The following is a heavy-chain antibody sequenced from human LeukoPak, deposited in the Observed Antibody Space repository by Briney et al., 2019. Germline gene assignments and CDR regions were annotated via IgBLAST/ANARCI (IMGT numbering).Heavy chain of an antibody. CDR3: ARAPGYCSSTSCYHTANWCDP. CDR2: TLYSGST. D-gene: IGHD2-2*01. Sequence: PETLSLTCTVSGGSISSNYWSWIRQPPREGLEWIGYTLYSGSTNYNSSLKILVTISVDTSKNQFSLQLSSVAAADTAVYYCARAPGYCSSTSCYHTANWCDPGGQRTLVTVSS. J-gene: IGHJ5*02. V-gene: IGHV4-59*01. CDR1: GGSISSNY.